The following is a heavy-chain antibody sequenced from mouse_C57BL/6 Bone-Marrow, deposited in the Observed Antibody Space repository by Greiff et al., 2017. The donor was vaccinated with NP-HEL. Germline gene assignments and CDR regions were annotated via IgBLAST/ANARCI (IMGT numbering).Heavy chain of an antibody. CDR1: GFSLTSYG. J-gene: IGHJ1*03. D-gene: IGHD1-1*01. CDR3: ATTVVATGYFDV. V-gene: IGHV2-2*01. CDR2: IWSGGST. Sequence: QVQLQQSGPGLVQPSQSLSITCTVSGFSLTSYGVHWVRQSPGKGLEWLGVIWSGGSTDYNAACISRLSISKDNSKSQVFFKMNSLQADDTAIYYCATTVVATGYFDVWGTGTTVTVSS.